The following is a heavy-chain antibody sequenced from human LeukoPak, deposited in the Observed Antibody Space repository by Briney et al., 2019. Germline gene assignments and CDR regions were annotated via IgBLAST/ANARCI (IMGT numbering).Heavy chain of an antibody. Sequence: SETLSLTCTVSGGSISSYYWSWIRQPPGKGLEWIGYIYYSGSTNYNPSLKSRVTISVDTSKNQFSLKLRSVTAADTAVYYCARHRGYCSSTSCYLIWFDPWGQGTLVTVSS. D-gene: IGHD2-2*03. CDR2: IYYSGST. V-gene: IGHV4-59*01. J-gene: IGHJ5*02. CDR3: ARHRGYCSSTSCYLIWFDP. CDR1: GGSISSYY.